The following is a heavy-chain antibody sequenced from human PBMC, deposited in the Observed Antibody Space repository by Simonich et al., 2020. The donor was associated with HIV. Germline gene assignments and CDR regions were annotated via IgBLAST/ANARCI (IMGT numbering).Heavy chain of an antibody. J-gene: IGHJ4*02. CDR1: GGTFSSFA. CDR2: IIPIFGTA. Sequence: QVQLVQSGAEVKKPGSSVKVSCKASGGTFSSFAISWVRQAPGLGLEWVGGIIPIFGTANDAQRFQGRVTITADESTSTADMELSSLRSEDTGIYYCARKGGGRGVYYFDYWGQGTLVTVSS. CDR3: ARKGGGRGVYYFDY. V-gene: IGHV1-69*13. D-gene: IGHD3-10*01.